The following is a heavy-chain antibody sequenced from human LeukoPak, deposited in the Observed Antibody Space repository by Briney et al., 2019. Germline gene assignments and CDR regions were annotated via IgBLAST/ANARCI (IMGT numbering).Heavy chain of an antibody. J-gene: IGHJ4*02. CDR3: TTSPLGYCTSSSCYAYFDS. D-gene: IGHD2-2*01. CDR2: ITDGGTT. Sequence: PGGSLRLSCSASGFTFTNAWMSWVRQAPGKGLEWLGRITDGGTTDHAAPVKGRFTISRDDSKNTLYLQLNSLKTEDTAVYYCTTSPLGYCTSSSCYAYFDSWGQGTLVTVSS. V-gene: IGHV3-15*01. CDR1: GFTFTNAW.